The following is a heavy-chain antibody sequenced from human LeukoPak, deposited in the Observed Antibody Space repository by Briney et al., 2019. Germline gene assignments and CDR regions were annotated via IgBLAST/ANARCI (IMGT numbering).Heavy chain of an antibody. CDR3: ARRGEELLWFGELSPPDY. CDR1: GYSFTSYW. D-gene: IGHD3-10*01. Sequence: RGESLKISCKGSGYSFTSYWISWMRQMPGKGLEWMGRIDPSDSYTNYSPSFQGHVTISADKSISTAYLQWSSLKASDTAMYYCARRGEELLWFGELSPPDYWGQGTLVTVSS. V-gene: IGHV5-10-1*01. CDR2: IDPSDSYT. J-gene: IGHJ4*02.